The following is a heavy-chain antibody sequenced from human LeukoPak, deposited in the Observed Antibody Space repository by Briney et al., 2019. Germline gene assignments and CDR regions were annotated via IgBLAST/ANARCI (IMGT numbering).Heavy chain of an antibody. J-gene: IGHJ4*02. CDR3: ARDGDGRGEDFDY. Sequence: GGSLRLSCAASGFTFSSYSMNWVRQAPGKGLEWVSSISSSSSYIYYADSVKGRFTISRDNAKNSLYLQMNSLRAEDTALYYCARDGDGRGEDFDYWGQGILVTVSS. CDR1: GFTFSSYS. CDR2: ISSSSSYI. V-gene: IGHV3-21*01. D-gene: IGHD4-17*01.